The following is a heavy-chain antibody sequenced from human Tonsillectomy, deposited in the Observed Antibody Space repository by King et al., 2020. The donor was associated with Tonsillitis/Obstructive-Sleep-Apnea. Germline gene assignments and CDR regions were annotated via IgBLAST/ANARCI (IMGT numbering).Heavy chain of an antibody. J-gene: IGHJ4*02. CDR3: AREDPTGKIDY. V-gene: IGHV3-74*01. Sequence: VQLVESGGGLVQPGGSLRLSCAASGFTFSSYWMHWVRQAPGKGLVWVSRINSDGSSTNYADSVKGRFTISRDNDKNTLYLQMNSLRAEDTAVYYCAREDPTGKIDYWDQGTLVTVSS. CDR1: GFTFSSYW. CDR2: INSDGSST. D-gene: IGHD1-1*01.